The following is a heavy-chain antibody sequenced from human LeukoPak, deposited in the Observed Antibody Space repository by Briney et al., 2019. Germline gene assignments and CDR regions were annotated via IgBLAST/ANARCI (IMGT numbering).Heavy chain of an antibody. CDR3: AKVIVVAASPKGPFDY. D-gene: IGHD2-15*01. J-gene: IGHJ4*02. Sequence: GGSLRLSCVASGFTFSSYYMNWVRQAPGKGLEWVSSITSSSSYIYYADSVKGRFTISRDNSKNTLFLQMNSLRAEDTALYYCAKVIVVAASPKGPFDYWGQGTLVTVSS. CDR2: ITSSSSYI. V-gene: IGHV3-21*04. CDR1: GFTFSSYY.